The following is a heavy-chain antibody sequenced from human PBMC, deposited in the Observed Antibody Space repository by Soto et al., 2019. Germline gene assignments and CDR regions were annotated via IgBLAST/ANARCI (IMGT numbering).Heavy chain of an antibody. CDR1: GFTFSTYA. J-gene: IGHJ4*02. CDR2: ISYDGIKE. V-gene: IGHV3-30-3*01. D-gene: IGHD1-1*01. CDR3: ARDRGYYNYLPVKY. Sequence: QVQLVESGGGVVQPGRSLRLSCAASGFTFSTYAMHWVRQAPGKGLEWVAVISYDGIKEYYADSVKGRYTISRDNSKNTLYLQMNSLRADDTAMYYCARDRGYYNYLPVKYWGQGTLVTVSS.